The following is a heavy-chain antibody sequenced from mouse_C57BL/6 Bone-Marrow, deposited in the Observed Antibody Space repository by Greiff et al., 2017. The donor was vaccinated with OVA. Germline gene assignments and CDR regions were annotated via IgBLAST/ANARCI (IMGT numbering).Heavy chain of an antibody. V-gene: IGHV1-64*01. D-gene: IGHD2-1*01. CDR2: IHPNSGST. CDR3: AREGNYDY. Sequence: QVQLKQPGAELVKPGASVKLSCKASGYTFTSYWMHWVKQRPGQGLEWIGMIHPNSGSTNYNEKFKSKATLTVEKSSSTAYMQLSSLTSEDSAVYYCAREGNYDYWGQGTTLTVSS. J-gene: IGHJ2*01. CDR1: GYTFTSYW.